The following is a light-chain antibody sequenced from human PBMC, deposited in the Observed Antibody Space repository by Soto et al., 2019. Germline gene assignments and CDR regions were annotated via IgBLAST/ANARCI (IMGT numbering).Light chain of an antibody. V-gene: IGKV3-15*01. CDR3: QQYNTWPRAT. J-gene: IGKJ4*01. CDR2: ATS. CDR1: QSFRGL. Sequence: PQSPFTLYYAPGELANLSFSASQSFRGLLAWYQQKPGQAPRLLIYATSSRATGFPARFSGSGSGTEFNLTISSLQSEDFGIYYCQQYNTWPRATFGGG.